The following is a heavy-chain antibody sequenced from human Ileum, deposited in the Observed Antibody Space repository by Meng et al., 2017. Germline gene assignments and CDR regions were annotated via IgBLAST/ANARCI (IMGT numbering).Heavy chain of an antibody. D-gene: IGHD3-10*01. Sequence: QVQLVASGGGVVQPGTSLRLSCTASGFTFSHYAMHWVRQAPGKGLEWLSVIPYDGSNYYYADSVKGRFTISRDDSENTLFLQMDSLTTEDSGVYYCARGGVGAATAGPIDYWGQGILVTVSS. CDR1: GFTFSHYA. V-gene: IGHV3-30*04. CDR3: ARGGVGAATAGPIDY. J-gene: IGHJ4*01. CDR2: IPYDGSNY.